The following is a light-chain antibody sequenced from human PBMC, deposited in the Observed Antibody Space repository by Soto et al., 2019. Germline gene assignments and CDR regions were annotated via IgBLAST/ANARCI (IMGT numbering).Light chain of an antibody. CDR3: QQYGSSGT. V-gene: IGKV3-20*01. CDR1: QSVDSL. CDR2: GAS. J-gene: IGKJ1*01. Sequence: EIVMTQSPATLSVSPGETATLSFKTSQSVDSLLAWYQQKPGQAPRLFIYGASSRATGIPDRFSGSGSGTDFTLTISRLEPEDFAVYYCQQYGSSGTFGQGTKVDIK.